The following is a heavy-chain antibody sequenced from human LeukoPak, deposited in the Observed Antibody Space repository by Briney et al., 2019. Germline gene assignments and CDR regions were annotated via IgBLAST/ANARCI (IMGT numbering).Heavy chain of an antibody. CDR3: AREGDYGDYSKSFYYMDV. J-gene: IGHJ6*03. V-gene: IGHV4-4*07. Sequence: PSETLSLTCTVSGGYIGSYYCSWIRLPAGEGLEWMGRIHTSENTIHNPSLENSVPMSVDMSTSQFSLRLPSGTAADTAVYYCAREGDYGDYSKSFYYMDVWGKGTTVTVSS. CDR2: IHTSENT. CDR1: GGYIGSYY. D-gene: IGHD4-17*01.